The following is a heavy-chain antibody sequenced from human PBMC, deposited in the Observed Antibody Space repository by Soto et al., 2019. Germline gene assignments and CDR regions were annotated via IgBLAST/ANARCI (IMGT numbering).Heavy chain of an antibody. V-gene: IGHV3-23*01. Sequence: RGSLLLACASSVFTFSIYAMSWVRQAPGKGLEWVSAISGSGGSTYYADSVKGRFTISRDNSKNTLYLQMNSLRAEDTAVYYCAKVSIAASPIFDYWGQGTLVTVSS. J-gene: IGHJ4*02. CDR2: ISGSGGST. CDR1: VFTFSIYA. CDR3: AKVSIAASPIFDY. D-gene: IGHD6-6*01.